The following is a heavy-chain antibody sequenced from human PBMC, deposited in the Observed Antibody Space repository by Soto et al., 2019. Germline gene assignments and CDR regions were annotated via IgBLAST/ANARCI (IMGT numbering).Heavy chain of an antibody. Sequence: QVQLQESGPGLVKPSETLSLTCTVSGGSVSSDTHYWSWIRQPPGKRLEWIGFINSSGSTNYNPSPKSRVTMSVDTSKNQFSLKLRSVIVADTAVYHCARFVRSCSGTTCYTRADVWGQGTTVTVSS. CDR2: INSSGST. D-gene: IGHD2-2*02. J-gene: IGHJ6*02. CDR3: ARFVRSCSGTTCYTRADV. CDR1: GGSVSSDTHY. V-gene: IGHV4-61*01.